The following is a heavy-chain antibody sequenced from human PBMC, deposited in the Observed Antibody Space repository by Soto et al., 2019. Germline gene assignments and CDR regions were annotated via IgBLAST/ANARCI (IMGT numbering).Heavy chain of an antibody. CDR3: ARDKDCSGGSCSGWFDP. CDR2: IWYDGSNK. CDR1: GFTFSSYG. J-gene: IGHJ5*02. Sequence: GGSLRLSCAASGFTFSSYGMHWVRQAPGKGLEWVAVIWYDGSNKYYADSVKGRFTISRDNSKNTLYLQMNSLRAEDTAVYYCARDKDCSGGSCSGWFDPWGQGT. D-gene: IGHD2-15*01. V-gene: IGHV3-33*01.